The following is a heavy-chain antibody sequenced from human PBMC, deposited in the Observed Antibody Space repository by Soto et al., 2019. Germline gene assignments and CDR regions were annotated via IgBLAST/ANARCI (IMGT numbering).Heavy chain of an antibody. V-gene: IGHV1-2*04. CDR3: ARGPSIYSGWYLSRGYFDY. CDR1: GYTFTGYY. CDR2: INPNSGGT. Sequence: ASVKVSCKASGYTFTGYYMHWVRQAPGQGLEWMGWINPNSGGTNYAQKFQGWVTMTRDTSISTAYMELSRLRSDDTAVYYCARGPSIYSGWYLSRGYFDYWGQGTLVTVSS. J-gene: IGHJ4*02. D-gene: IGHD6-19*01.